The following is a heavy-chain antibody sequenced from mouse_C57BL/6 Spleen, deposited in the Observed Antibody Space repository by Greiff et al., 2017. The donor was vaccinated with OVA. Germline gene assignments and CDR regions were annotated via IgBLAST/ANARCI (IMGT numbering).Heavy chain of an antibody. Sequence: QVQLQQPGAELVKPGASVKMSCKASGYTFTSYWITWVKQRPGQGLEWIGDIYPGSGSTNYNEKFKSKATLTVDTSSSTAYMQLSSLTSEDSAVYYCARASFLDSSGYPWFAYWGQGTLVTVSA. CDR1: GYTFTSYW. CDR3: ARASFLDSSGYPWFAY. CDR2: IYPGSGST. J-gene: IGHJ3*01. V-gene: IGHV1-55*01. D-gene: IGHD3-2*02.